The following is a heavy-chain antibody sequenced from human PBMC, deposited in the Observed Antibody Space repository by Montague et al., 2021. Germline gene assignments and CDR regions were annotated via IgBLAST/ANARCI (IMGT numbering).Heavy chain of an antibody. Sequence: SETLSLTCTVSGNSISSKYFWSWVRQPLGKGLEWIGEIYHGTTSYSPSLKGRVTISVDTSTSQFSLKVTAVTAADTAVYYCARHRSRHHSMAFVASDHYFYMDVWGTGTTVAVSS. CDR3: ARHRSRHHSMAFVASDHYFYMDV. V-gene: IGHV4-4*02. D-gene: IGHD2/OR15-2a*01. CDR2: IYHGTT. J-gene: IGHJ6*03. CDR1: GNSISSKYF.